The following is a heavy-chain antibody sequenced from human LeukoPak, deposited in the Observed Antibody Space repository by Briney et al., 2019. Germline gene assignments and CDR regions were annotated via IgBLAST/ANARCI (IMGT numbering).Heavy chain of an antibody. Sequence: SGGSLRLSCAASGFTVSSNYMSWVRQAPGKGLEWVSVIYSGGSTYYADSVKGRFTISRENSKNTLYLQMNSLRAEDTAVYYCARYCSGGSCYSWAGFDYWGQGTLVTVSS. CDR2: IYSGGST. CDR3: ARYCSGGSCYSWAGFDY. V-gene: IGHV3-53*01. D-gene: IGHD2-15*01. J-gene: IGHJ4*02. CDR1: GFTVSSNY.